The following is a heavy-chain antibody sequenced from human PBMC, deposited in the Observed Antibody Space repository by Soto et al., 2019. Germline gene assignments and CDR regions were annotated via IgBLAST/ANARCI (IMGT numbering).Heavy chain of an antibody. D-gene: IGHD3-9*01. V-gene: IGHV1-8*01. CDR2: MNPNSGNT. CDR1: GYTFTSYD. J-gene: IGHJ6*02. CDR3: ARVHNYDILTGYYNGRNYYYGMDV. Sequence: ASVKVSCKASGYTFTSYDSNWVRQATGQGLEWMGWMNPNSGNTGYAQKFQGRVTMTRNTSISTAYMELSSLRSEDTAVYYCARVHNYDILTGYYNGRNYYYGMDVWG.